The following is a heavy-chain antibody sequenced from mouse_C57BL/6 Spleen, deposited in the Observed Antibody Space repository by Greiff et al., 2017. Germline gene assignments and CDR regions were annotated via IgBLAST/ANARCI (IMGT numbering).Heavy chain of an antibody. Sequence: GGGLVQPKGSLKLSCAASGFTFNTYAMHWVRQAPGKGLEWVARLRSKSSNNATYYADSVKERFTISRDDSQSMLYLQMNNLKTEDTAMYYCVRDYSDYSCAMDYWGQGTSVTVSS. CDR1: GFTFNTYA. CDR2: LRSKSSNNAT. J-gene: IGHJ4*01. V-gene: IGHV10-3*01. D-gene: IGHD2-13*01. CDR3: VRDYSDYSCAMDY.